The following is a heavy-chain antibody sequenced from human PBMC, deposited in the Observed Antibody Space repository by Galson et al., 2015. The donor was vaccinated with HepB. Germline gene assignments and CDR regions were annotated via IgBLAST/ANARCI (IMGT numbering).Heavy chain of an antibody. V-gene: IGHV3-23*01. CDR3: ATRGAADFWSGYSNDY. CDR2: ISGSGGST. CDR1: GFTFSSYA. D-gene: IGHD3-3*01. Sequence: SLRLSCAASGFTFSSYAMSWVRQAPGKGLEWVSAISGSGGSTYYADSVKGRFTISRDNSKNTLYLQMNSLRAEDTAVYYCATRGAADFWSGYSNDYWGQGTLVTVSS. J-gene: IGHJ4*02.